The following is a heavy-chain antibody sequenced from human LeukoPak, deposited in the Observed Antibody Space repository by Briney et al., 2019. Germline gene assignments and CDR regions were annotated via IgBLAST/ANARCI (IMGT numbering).Heavy chain of an antibody. V-gene: IGHV3-30*04. D-gene: IGHD2-2*01. Sequence: GGSLRLSCAASGFTFSSYAMHGVRQAPGKGLEGVAGISYDGSNKYYADAVRGRFTISRDNSKNTLYLQMHSLRAEDTAVYYCAKESLRVVPSPTFHYWRQGTLVSVSS. J-gene: IGHJ4*02. CDR2: ISYDGSNK. CDR3: AKESLRVVPSPTFHY. CDR1: GFTFSSYA.